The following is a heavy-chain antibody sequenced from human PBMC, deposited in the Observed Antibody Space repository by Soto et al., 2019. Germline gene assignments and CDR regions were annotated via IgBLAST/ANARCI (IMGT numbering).Heavy chain of an antibody. CDR3: ASGAQLLWFGEPAYPFDY. D-gene: IGHD3-10*01. V-gene: IGHV4-61*08. CDR1: GGSISSCDYY. CDR2: IYYSGST. Sequence: PSETLSLTCTVSGGSISSCDYYWSWIRQPPGKGLEWIGYIYYSGSTNYNPSLKSRVTISVDTSKNQFSLKLSSVTAADTAVYYCASGAQLLWFGEPAYPFDYWGQGTLVTVSS. J-gene: IGHJ4*02.